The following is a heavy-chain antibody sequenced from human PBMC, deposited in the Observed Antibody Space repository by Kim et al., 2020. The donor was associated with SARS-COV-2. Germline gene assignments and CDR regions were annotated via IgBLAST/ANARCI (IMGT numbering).Heavy chain of an antibody. V-gene: IGHV4-34*01. CDR3: ARGEVPAAMRGYFDY. Sequence: PSLKSRVTISVDTSKNQFSLKLSSVTAADTAVYYCARGEVPAAMRGYFDYWGQGTLVTVSS. D-gene: IGHD2-2*01. J-gene: IGHJ4*02.